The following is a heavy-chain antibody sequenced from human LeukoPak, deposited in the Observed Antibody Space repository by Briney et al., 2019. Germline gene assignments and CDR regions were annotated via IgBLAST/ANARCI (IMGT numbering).Heavy chain of an antibody. CDR2: ISNSGHLM. Sequence: GGSLRLSCAASGFTFSSYGMHWVRQAPGKGLEWISYISNSGHLMYYADSVKGRFTISRDNAKNSLYLQMNSLRAEDMAVYYCATYTTSRVFYMWGQGTMVAVSS. J-gene: IGHJ3*02. D-gene: IGHD2-2*02. V-gene: IGHV3-48*04. CDR3: ATYTTSRVFYM. CDR1: GFTFSSYG.